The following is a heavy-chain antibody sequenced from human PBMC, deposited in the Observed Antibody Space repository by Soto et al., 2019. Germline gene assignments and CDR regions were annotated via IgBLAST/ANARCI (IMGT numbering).Heavy chain of an antibody. Sequence: TSETLSLTCAVYGGSFSSYYWSWIRQPPGKGLEWIGSMYHSGNTYHNPSLKSRVTISVDTSKNQLSLNLRSVTAADTAVYYCARHRGPTGPNYWGQGTLVSVSS. CDR3: ARHRGPTGPNY. D-gene: IGHD3-10*01. J-gene: IGHJ4*02. CDR1: GGSFSSYY. V-gene: IGHV4-34*01. CDR2: MYHSGNT.